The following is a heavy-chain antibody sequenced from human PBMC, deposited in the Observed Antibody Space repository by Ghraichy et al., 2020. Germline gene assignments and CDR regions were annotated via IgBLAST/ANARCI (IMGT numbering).Heavy chain of an antibody. CDR2: IYYSGST. V-gene: IGHV4-39*01. Sequence: SETLSLTCTVSGGSISSSSYYWGWIRQPPGKGLEWIGSIYYSGSTYYNPSLKSRVTISVDTSKNQFSLKLSSVTAADTAVYYCASVVGATLDAFDIWGQGTMVTVSS. D-gene: IGHD1-26*01. J-gene: IGHJ3*02. CDR1: GGSISSSSYY. CDR3: ASVVGATLDAFDI.